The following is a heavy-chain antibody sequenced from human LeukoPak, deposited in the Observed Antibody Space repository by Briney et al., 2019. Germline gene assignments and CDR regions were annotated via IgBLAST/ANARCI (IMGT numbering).Heavy chain of an antibody. CDR1: GFTFSSYS. CDR3: AREVVVVPAATDDY. Sequence: PGGSLRLSCAASGFTFSSYSMNWVRQAPGKGLEWVSSISSSSYIYYADSVKGRFTISRDNAKNSLYLQMNSLRAEDTAVYYCAREVVVVPAATDDYWGQGTLVTVSS. D-gene: IGHD2-2*01. J-gene: IGHJ4*02. V-gene: IGHV3-21*01. CDR2: ISSSSYI.